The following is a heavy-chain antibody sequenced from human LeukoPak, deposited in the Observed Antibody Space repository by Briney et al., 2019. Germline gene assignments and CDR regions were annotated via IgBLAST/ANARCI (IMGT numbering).Heavy chain of an antibody. D-gene: IGHD2-15*01. Sequence: GSLRLSCAASGFSISSYSMSWVRQAPGEGLEWVSSISDSSTYIFNADPVQGRFAISRDDAKNSLYLQMNSLRVEDAAVYYGVRVVYCCGGSCSYYFDFWGRGTLVTVSS. CDR1: GFSISSYS. CDR3: VRVVYCCGGSCSYYFDF. V-gene: IGHV3-21*01. J-gene: IGHJ4*02. CDR2: ISDSSTYI.